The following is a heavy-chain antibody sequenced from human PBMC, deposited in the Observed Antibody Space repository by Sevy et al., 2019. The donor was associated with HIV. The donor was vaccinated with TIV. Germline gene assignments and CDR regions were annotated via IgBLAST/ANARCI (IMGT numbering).Heavy chain of an antibody. J-gene: IGHJ4*02. CDR1: GFTFNRYS. D-gene: IGHD5-12*01. V-gene: IGHV3-30-3*01. Sequence: GGSLRLSCAASGFTFNRYSMHWVRQAPGKGLEWVATISFDATNQHYPDSVKGRFTISRDNFQNSLFLQMDSLRPEDTAVYYCARDLEFYGYREYGPAFNPDYWGRGTLVNVSS. CDR2: ISFDATNQ. CDR3: ARDLEFYGYREYGPAFNPDY.